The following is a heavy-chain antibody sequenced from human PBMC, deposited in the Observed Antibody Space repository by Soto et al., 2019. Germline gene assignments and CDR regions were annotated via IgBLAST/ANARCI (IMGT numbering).Heavy chain of an antibody. CDR1: GFTFSSYG. CDR2: IWYDGSNK. D-gene: IGHD6-19*01. CDR3: ARIPQIAVAGTRFGYFDL. J-gene: IGHJ2*01. V-gene: IGHV3-33*01. Sequence: QVQLEESGGGVVQPGRSLRLSCAASGFTFSSYGMHWVRQAPGKGLEWVAVIWYDGSNKYYADSVKGRFTISRDNSKNTLYLQMNSLGAEDTAVYYCARIPQIAVAGTRFGYFDLWGRGTLVTLSS.